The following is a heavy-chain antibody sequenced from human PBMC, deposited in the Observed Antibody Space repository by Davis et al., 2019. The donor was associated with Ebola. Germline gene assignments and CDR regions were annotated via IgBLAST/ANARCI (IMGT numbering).Heavy chain of an antibody. CDR1: GFIFSNYE. CDR3: AKGGYYGSGYDWYYFDY. J-gene: IGHJ4*02. D-gene: IGHD3-10*01. V-gene: IGHV3-23*01. CDR2: ISGSGGST. Sequence: GESLKISCAASGFIFSNYEMNWVRQAPGKGLEWVSGISGSGGSTYYADSVKGRFTISRDNSKNTLYLQMNSLRAEDTAVYYCAKGGYYGSGYDWYYFDYWGQGTLVTVSS.